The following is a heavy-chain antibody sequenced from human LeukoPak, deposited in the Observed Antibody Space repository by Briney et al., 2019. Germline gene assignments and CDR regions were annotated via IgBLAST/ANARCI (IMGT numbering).Heavy chain of an antibody. V-gene: IGHV1-18*01. Sequence: ASVKVSCKASGYTFTSYGISWVRQAPGQGLEWMGWISAYNGNTNYAQKLQGRVTMTTDTSTSTAYMELRSLRSDDTAVYYCARANLAMVRGVIITRDFWFDPWGQGTLVTVSS. J-gene: IGHJ5*02. CDR1: GYTFTSYG. D-gene: IGHD3-10*01. CDR3: ARANLAMVRGVIITRDFWFDP. CDR2: ISAYNGNT.